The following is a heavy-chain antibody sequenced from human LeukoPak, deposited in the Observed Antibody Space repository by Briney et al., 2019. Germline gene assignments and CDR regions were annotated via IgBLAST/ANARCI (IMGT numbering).Heavy chain of an antibody. CDR2: INHGGST. D-gene: IGHD5-12*01. Sequence: PSETLSLTCAVYGGSFSGYYWSWIRQPPGKGLEWIGEINHGGSTNYNPSLKSRVTISVDTSKNQFSLKLSSVTAADTAVYYCARDTSAYSGYGPAPRYFDYWGQGTLITVSS. CDR1: GGSFSGYY. J-gene: IGHJ4*02. V-gene: IGHV4-34*01. CDR3: ARDTSAYSGYGPAPRYFDY.